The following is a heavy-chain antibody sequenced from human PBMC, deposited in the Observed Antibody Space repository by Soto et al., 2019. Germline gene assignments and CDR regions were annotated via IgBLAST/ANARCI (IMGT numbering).Heavy chain of an antibody. CDR2: IYHSGST. V-gene: IGHV4-4*02. Sequence: SETLSLTCAVSGGSISSSNLWSCVRQPPGKGLEWIGEIYHSGSTNYNPSLKSRVTISVDKSKNQFSLKLSSVTAADTAVYYCARDGGKRNYYGMDVWGQGTTVTVYS. J-gene: IGHJ6*02. CDR1: GGSISSSNL. D-gene: IGHD2-15*01. CDR3: ARDGGKRNYYGMDV.